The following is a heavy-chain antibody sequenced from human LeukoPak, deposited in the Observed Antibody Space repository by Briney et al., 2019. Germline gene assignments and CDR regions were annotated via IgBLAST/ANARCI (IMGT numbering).Heavy chain of an antibody. CDR1: GGSISSYY. Sequence: SETLSLTCTVSGGSISSYYWSWIRQPPGKGLEWIGYIYYSGSTNYNPSLKSRVTISVDTSKNQFSLKLSSVTAADTAVYYCARGPREAAPGILGYSYYYYGMDVWGQGTTVTVSS. V-gene: IGHV4-59*01. D-gene: IGHD6-13*01. CDR2: IYYSGST. J-gene: IGHJ6*02. CDR3: ARGPREAAPGILGYSYYYYGMDV.